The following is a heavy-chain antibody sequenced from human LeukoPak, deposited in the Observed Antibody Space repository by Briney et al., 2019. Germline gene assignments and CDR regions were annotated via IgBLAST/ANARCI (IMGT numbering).Heavy chain of an antibody. Sequence: GGSLRLSCAASGFTFSSYAMHWVRQAPGKGLEWVAVISYDGSNKYYADSVKGRFTISRDNSKNTLYLQMNSLRAEDTAVYYCARDKIPPRITMVRGVRPTFDYWGQGTLVTVSS. CDR2: ISYDGSNK. J-gene: IGHJ4*02. CDR3: ARDKIPPRITMVRGVRPTFDY. D-gene: IGHD3-10*01. V-gene: IGHV3-30-3*01. CDR1: GFTFSSYA.